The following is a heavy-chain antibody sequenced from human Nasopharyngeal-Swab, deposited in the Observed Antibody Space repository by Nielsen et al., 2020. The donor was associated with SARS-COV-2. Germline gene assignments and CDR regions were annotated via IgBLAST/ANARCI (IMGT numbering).Heavy chain of an antibody. CDR2: ISYDGINK. D-gene: IGHD3-3*01. V-gene: IGHV3-30*18. Sequence: GGSLRLSCAASGFTFSSYGMHWVRQAPGKGLEWVAVISYDGINKYNADFVKGRFTISRDNSKDTLYLQMNSLRPEDTAVYTCAKEGPGMFGVVGLDVWGQGTTVTVSS. CDR3: AKEGPGMFGVVGLDV. J-gene: IGHJ6*02. CDR1: GFTFSSYG.